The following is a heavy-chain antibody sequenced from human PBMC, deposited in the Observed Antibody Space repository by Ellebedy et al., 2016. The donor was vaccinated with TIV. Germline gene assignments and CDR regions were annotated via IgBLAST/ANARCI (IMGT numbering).Heavy chain of an antibody. CDR1: GFTFSDHY. V-gene: IGHV3-72*01. J-gene: IGHJ6*02. Sequence: PGGSLRLSCVASGFTFSDHYMNWVRQAPGKGLEWVGFIRSKTYGGTTEYAASVRGRFIISRDDSKNSLFLQMNSLITEDTAVYYCIRGMTNGFGVDVWGQGTTVTVSS. CDR2: IRSKTYGGTT. CDR3: IRGMTNGFGVDV. D-gene: IGHD4-11*01.